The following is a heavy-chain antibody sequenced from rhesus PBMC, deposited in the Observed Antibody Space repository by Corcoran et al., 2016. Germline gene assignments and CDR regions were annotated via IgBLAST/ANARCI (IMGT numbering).Heavy chain of an antibody. Sequence: QVQLQESGPGLVKPSETLSLTCAVSGASISGYWWSWIRQPPGKGREWIGEINGNSVTTTSTPPLKRRDPFSRAASKNQFSLKLSSVTAADTAVYYCARFRRNYYDSGYYNNRFDVWGPGVLVTVSS. CDR1: GASISGYW. J-gene: IGHJ5-1*01. V-gene: IGHV4-80*01. CDR2: INGNSVTT. D-gene: IGHD3-28*01. CDR3: ARFRRNYYDSGYYNNRFDV.